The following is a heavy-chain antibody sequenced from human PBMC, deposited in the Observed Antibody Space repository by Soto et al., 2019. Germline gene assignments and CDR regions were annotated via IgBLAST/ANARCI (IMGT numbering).Heavy chain of an antibody. V-gene: IGHV3-30*18. CDR1: GFTFESYG. CDR3: AKRQGQACSRDSFYFYRMDV. CDR2: ISHEGVTK. D-gene: IGHD2-15*01. J-gene: IGHJ6*02. Sequence: GGSLRLSCIASGFTFESYGMHWVRQAPGKGLEWVAVISHEGVTKNYADSVKGRFTVSRDNSKDTLYLQLNRLRREDTAVYYCAKRQGQACSRDSFYFYRMDVWGLGTTVP.